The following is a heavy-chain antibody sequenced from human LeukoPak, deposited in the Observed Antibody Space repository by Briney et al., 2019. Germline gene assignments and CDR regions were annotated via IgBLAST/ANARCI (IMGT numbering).Heavy chain of an antibody. CDR1: GFTFDDYA. J-gene: IGHJ5*02. V-gene: IGHV3-9*01. Sequence: GGSLRLSCAASGFTFDDYAMHWVRQAPGKGLEWASGISWNSGSIGYADSVKGRFTISRDNAKNSLYLQMNSLRAEDTALYYCAKGRDKYQLLSKNWFDPWGQGTLVTVSS. CDR2: ISWNSGSI. CDR3: AKGRDKYQLLSKNWFDP. D-gene: IGHD2-2*01.